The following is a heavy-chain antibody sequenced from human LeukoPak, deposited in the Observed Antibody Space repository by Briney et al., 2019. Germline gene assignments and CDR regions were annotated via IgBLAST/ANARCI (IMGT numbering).Heavy chain of an antibody. V-gene: IGHV3-48*01. CDR3: ARNPPEGGYLAS. CDR1: GFTFSNYI. CDR2: ISSTSSVI. Sequence: GGSLRLSCAASGFTFSNYIMHWVRQAPGKGLQWVSHISSTSSVIYYADSVKGRFFISRDNAKNSLYLQMNSLRAEDTAVYYCARNPPEGGYLASWGQGALVTVSS. J-gene: IGHJ4*02. D-gene: IGHD3-22*01.